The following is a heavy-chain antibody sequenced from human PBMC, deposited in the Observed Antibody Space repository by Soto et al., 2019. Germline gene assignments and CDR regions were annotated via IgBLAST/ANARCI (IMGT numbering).Heavy chain of an antibody. J-gene: IGHJ4*02. CDR2: IKSKTDGGTT. Sequence: EVQLVESGGGLVKPGGSLRLSCAASGFTFSNAWMNWVRQAPGKGLEWVGRIKSKTDGGTTDYAAPVKGRFTISRDDSTNTLYLQMNSLKTEDTAVYYCTTDSDRYDSSGYYDYWGQGTLVTVSS. CDR3: TTDSDRYDSSGYYDY. V-gene: IGHV3-15*07. D-gene: IGHD3-22*01. CDR1: GFTFSNAW.